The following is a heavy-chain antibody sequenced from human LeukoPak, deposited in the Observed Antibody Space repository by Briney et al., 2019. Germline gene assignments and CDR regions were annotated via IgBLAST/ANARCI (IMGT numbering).Heavy chain of an antibody. D-gene: IGHD6-13*01. CDR1: GFSLSTSGMC. CDR2: IDWDDDK. J-gene: IGHJ4*02. V-gene: IGHV2-70*11. CDR3: ARLPFTSSWTTLDY. Sequence: SGPALVKPTQTLTLSCTFSGFSLSTSGMCVSWIRQPPGKALEWLARIDWDDDKHYSTSLKTRLIISKDTSKNQVVLTMTNMETVDTATYYCARLPFTSSWTTLDYWGQGILVTASS.